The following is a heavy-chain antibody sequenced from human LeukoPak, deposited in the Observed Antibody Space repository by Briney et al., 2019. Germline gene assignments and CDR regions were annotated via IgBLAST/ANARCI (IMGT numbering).Heavy chain of an antibody. Sequence: SETLSLTCTVSGGSISSGSYYWSWIRQPAGKGLEWIGRIYTSGSTNYNPSLKSRVTISVDTSKNQFSLKLSSVTAADTAVYYCARDRYYDSSGYSNWGQGTLVTVSS. CDR1: GGSISSGSYY. CDR2: IYTSGST. D-gene: IGHD3-22*01. J-gene: IGHJ4*02. V-gene: IGHV4-61*02. CDR3: ARDRYYDSSGYSN.